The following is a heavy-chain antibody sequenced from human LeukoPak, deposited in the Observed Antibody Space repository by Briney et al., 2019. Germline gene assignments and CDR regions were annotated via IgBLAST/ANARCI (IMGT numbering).Heavy chain of an antibody. V-gene: IGHV4-34*01. CDR2: IHTSVGT. J-gene: IGHJ2*01. Sequence: SETLSLTCAVYGGSFSGHYWHWFRQPPGKGLEWIGAIHTSVGTDYNPSFKSRVAMSGDTSKTQFSLKLSPVTAADTAVYYCAGHFYFDLWRPGTLVTVSS. CDR3: AGHFYFDL. CDR1: GGSFSGHY.